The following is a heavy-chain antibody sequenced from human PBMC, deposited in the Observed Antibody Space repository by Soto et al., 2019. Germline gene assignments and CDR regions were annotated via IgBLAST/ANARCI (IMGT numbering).Heavy chain of an antibody. CDR2: ISWDGSGT. CDR3: AKDFYYGSGSYTGSGAFDI. V-gene: IGHV3-43*01. D-gene: IGHD3-10*01. Sequence: EVQLVESGGVVVQPGGSLRLSCAASGFTFDDYTMHWVRQAPGQGLEWVSLISWDGSGTYYADSVKGRFTISRDNSKNSLYLQMNSLRTEDTALYYCAKDFYYGSGSYTGSGAFDIWGQGTMVTVSS. J-gene: IGHJ3*02. CDR1: GFTFDDYT.